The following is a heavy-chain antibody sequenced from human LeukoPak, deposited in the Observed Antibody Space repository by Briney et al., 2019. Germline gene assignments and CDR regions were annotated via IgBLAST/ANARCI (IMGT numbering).Heavy chain of an antibody. D-gene: IGHD3-10*01. CDR3: ARDLTAASGAFDI. Sequence: GGSLRLSCAASGFTFSDYYMSWIRQAPGKGLEWVSYIRSGGSTIYYADSVKGRFTISRDNAKNSLYLQMNSLRAEDTAVYYCARDLTAASGAFDIWGQGTMVTVSS. V-gene: IGHV3-11*04. CDR2: IRSGGSTI. CDR1: GFTFSDYY. J-gene: IGHJ3*02.